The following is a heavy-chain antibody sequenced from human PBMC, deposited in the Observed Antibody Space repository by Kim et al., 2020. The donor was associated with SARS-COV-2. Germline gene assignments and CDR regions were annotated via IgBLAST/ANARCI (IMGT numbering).Heavy chain of an antibody. V-gene: IGHV3-53*01. CDR2: IYSGGST. J-gene: IGHJ6*02. D-gene: IGHD5-12*01. CDR1: GFTVSSNY. CDR3: ARVTVEMATIGSYGMDV. Sequence: GSLRLSCAASGFTVSSNYMSWVRQAPGKGLEWVSVIYSGGSTYYADSVKGRFTISRDNSKNTLYLQMNSLRAEDTAVYYCARVTVEMATIGSYGMDVWGQGTTVTVSS.